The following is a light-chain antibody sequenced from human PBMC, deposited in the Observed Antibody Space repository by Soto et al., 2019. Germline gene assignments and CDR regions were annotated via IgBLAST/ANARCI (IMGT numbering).Light chain of an antibody. CDR2: DVN. J-gene: IGLJ2*01. V-gene: IGLV2-14*03. CDR3: ASFTRSVTVV. CDR1: SSDVGGYNY. Sequence: QSALTQPASVSGSPGQSITISCAGTSSDVGGYNYVSWYQQHPGKVPRLIISDVNKRPSGVSDRFSGSKSGNTASLTISVLQAEDEADYYCASFTRSVTVVFGGGTKLTVL.